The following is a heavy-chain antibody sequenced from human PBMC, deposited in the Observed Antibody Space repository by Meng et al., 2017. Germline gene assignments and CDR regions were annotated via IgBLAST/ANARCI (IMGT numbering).Heavy chain of an antibody. D-gene: IGHD3-22*01. CDR1: GGTFSSYA. J-gene: IGHJ4*02. CDR3: ARGGLGNYYDSSGTDY. Sequence: ASVKVSCKASGGTFSSYAISWVRQATGQGLELMGWMNPNSGNTGYAQKFQGRVTITRNTSISTAYMELSSLRSDDTAVYYCARGGLGNYYDSSGTDYWGQGTLVTVSS. CDR2: MNPNSGNT. V-gene: IGHV1-8*03.